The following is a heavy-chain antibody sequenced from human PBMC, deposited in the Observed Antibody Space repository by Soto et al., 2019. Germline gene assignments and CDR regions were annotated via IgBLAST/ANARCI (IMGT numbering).Heavy chain of an antibody. CDR3: AKDRERFLEWLFWFDP. J-gene: IGHJ5*02. CDR1: GFTFSSYA. V-gene: IGHV3-23*01. Sequence: GGSLRLSCAASGFTFSSYARSWVRQAPGKGLEWVSAISGSGGSTYYADSVKGRFTISRDNSKNTLYLQMNSLRAEDTAVYYCAKDRERFLEWLFWFDPWGQGTLVTVSS. D-gene: IGHD3-3*01. CDR2: ISGSGGST.